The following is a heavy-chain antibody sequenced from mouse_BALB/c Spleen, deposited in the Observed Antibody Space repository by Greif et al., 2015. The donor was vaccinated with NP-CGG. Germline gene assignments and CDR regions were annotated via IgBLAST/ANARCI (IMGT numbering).Heavy chain of an antibody. J-gene: IGHJ2*01. Sequence: EVMLVESGGGLVKPGGSLKLSCAASGFTFSDYYMYWVRQTPEKRLEWVATISDGGSCTYYPDSVKGRFTISRDNAKNNLYLQMSSLKSEDTAMYYCARDYFDYWGQGTTLTVSS. V-gene: IGHV5-4*02. CDR3: ARDYFDY. CDR1: GFTFSDYY. CDR2: ISDGGSCT.